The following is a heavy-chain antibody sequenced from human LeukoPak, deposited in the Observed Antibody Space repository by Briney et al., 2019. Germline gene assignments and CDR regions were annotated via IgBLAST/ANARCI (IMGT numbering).Heavy chain of an antibody. CDR2: IYYSGST. CDR3: AHGPGNDGDYYYYYGMDV. D-gene: IGHD1-1*01. V-gene: IGHV4-4*07. CDR1: GGSISSYY. Sequence: SETLSLTCTVSGGSISSYYWSWIRQPAGKGLEWIGSIYYSGSTYYNPSLKSRVTISVDTSKNQFSLKLSSVTAADTAVYYCAHGPGNDGDYYYYYGMDVWGQGTTVTVSS. J-gene: IGHJ6*02.